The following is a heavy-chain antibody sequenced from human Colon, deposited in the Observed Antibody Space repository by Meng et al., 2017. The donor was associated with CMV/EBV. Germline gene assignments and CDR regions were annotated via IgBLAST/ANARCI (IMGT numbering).Heavy chain of an antibody. V-gene: IGHV4-34*01. J-gene: IGHJ4*01. CDR2: SYYTGST. D-gene: IGHD2-2*01. Sequence: LGAGLMNPSETLSLTCAVYGESFRGYYRPWIRQPPGRGLEWIGESYYTGSTNFSPSTKSRVTISLDTSKIQFSLKLNPVTAADTAVYYCARATKSSCWEVLDYWGHGTLVTVSS. CDR3: ARATKSSCWEVLDY. CDR1: GESFRGYY.